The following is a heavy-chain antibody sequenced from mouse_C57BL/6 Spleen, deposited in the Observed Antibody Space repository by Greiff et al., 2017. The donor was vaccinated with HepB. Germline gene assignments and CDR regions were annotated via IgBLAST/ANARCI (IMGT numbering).Heavy chain of an antibody. CDR3: ARWGWYFDV. Sequence: QVQLQQPGAELVRPGTSVKLSCKASGYTFTSYWMHWVKQRPGQGLEWIGVIDPSDSYTNYNQKFKGKATLTVDTSSSTAYMQHSSLTSEDSAVYYCARWGWYFDVWGTGTTVTGSS. CDR1: GYTFTSYW. CDR2: IDPSDSYT. V-gene: IGHV1-59*01. J-gene: IGHJ1*03.